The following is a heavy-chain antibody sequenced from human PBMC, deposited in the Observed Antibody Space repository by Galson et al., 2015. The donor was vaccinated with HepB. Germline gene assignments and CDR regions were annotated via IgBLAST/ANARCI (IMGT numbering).Heavy chain of an antibody. V-gene: IGHV3-30*18. D-gene: IGHD4-17*01. CDR3: AKGYTVTTENYFDY. CDR2: ISYDGSNK. CDR1: GFTFSSYG. J-gene: IGHJ4*02. Sequence: SLRLSCAASGFTFSSYGMHWVRHAPGKGLEWVAVISYDGSNKYYADSVKGRFTISRDNSKNTLYLQMNSLRAEDTAVYYCAKGYTVTTENYFDYWGQGTLVTVSS.